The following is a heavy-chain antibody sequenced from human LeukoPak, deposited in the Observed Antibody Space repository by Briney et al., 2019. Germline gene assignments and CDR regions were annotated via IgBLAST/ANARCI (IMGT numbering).Heavy chain of an antibody. Sequence: SETLSLTCTVSGGSISSSSYYWGWIRQPPGKGLEWIGSIYYSGSTYYNPSLKSRATISVDTSKNQFSLKLSSVTAADTAVYYCARRLLGGGFGAPYNWFDPWGQGTLVTVSS. V-gene: IGHV4-39*01. CDR2: IYYSGST. CDR1: GGSISSSSYY. J-gene: IGHJ5*02. D-gene: IGHD3-10*01. CDR3: ARRLLGGGFGAPYNWFDP.